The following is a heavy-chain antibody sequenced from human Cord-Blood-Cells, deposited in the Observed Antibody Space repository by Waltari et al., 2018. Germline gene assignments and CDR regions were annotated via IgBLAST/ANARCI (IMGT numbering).Heavy chain of an antibody. CDR2: IYYSGST. CDR1: GGSISSHY. J-gene: IGHJ4*02. CDR3: ARVVISSSFFDY. D-gene: IGHD6-6*01. V-gene: IGHV4-59*11. Sequence: QVQLQESGPGLVKPSETLSLTCTVSGGSISSHYWSWIRQPPGKGLEWIGYIYYSGSTNYNPSLKSRVTISVDTSKNQFSLKPSSVTAADTAVYYCARVVISSSFFDYWGQGTLVTVSS.